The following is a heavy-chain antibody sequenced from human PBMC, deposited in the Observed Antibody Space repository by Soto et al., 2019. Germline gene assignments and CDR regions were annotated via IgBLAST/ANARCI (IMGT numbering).Heavy chain of an antibody. D-gene: IGHD6-19*01. V-gene: IGHV1-18*01. CDR1: GYTFTSYG. J-gene: IGHJ4*02. CDR2: ISAYNGNT. Sequence: QVQLVQSGAEVKKPGASVKVSCKASGYTFTSYGISWVRQAPGQGLEWMGWISAYNGNTNYAQKLQGRAPXTTETSXXTADMELRSLRSDDTAVYYCERGASQYSSGWLFDYWGQGTLVTVSS. CDR3: ERGASQYSSGWLFDY.